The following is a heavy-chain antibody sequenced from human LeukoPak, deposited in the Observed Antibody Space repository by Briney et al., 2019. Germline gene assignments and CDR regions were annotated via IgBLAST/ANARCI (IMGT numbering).Heavy chain of an antibody. V-gene: IGHV4-4*07. CDR1: GGSISSYY. J-gene: IGHJ6*03. D-gene: IGHD1-26*01. CDR2: IYTSGST. CDR3: ARVGATMDYYYYMDV. Sequence: SETLSLTCTVSGGSISSYYWSWIRQPAGKGLEWNGRIYTSGSTIYNPSLKSRVTMSVDTSKIQFSLKLSSVTAADTAVYYCARVGATMDYYYYMDVWGKGTTVTVSS.